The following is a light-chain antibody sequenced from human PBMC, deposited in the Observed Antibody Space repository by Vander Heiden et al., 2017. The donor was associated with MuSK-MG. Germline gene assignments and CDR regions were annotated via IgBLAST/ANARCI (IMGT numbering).Light chain of an antibody. CDR2: WAS. CDR1: QSVLYSSSNKNY. CDR3: QQYYSTPDT. Sequence: DIVMTQSPDPLAVSLGERATINCKSSQSVLYSSSNKNYLAWYQQKPGKPPKLLIYWASTRESGVPERFSGSGSGTDFTLTISSLQAEDVAVYYCQQYYSTPDTFGQGTKVEIK. V-gene: IGKV4-1*01. J-gene: IGKJ2*01.